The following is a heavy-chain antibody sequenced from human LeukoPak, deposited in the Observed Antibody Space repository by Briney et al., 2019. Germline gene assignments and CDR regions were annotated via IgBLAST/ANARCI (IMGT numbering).Heavy chain of an antibody. CDR3: ARHRPSGYYYDSSGYDDAFDI. D-gene: IGHD3-22*01. Sequence: SETLSLTCAVSGYSISSGYYWGWIRQPPGKGLEWIGSIYHSGSTYYNPPLKSRVTISVDTSKNQFSLKLSSVTAADTAVYYCARHRPSGYYYDSSGYDDAFDIWGQGTMVTVSS. V-gene: IGHV4-38-2*01. J-gene: IGHJ3*02. CDR1: GYSISSGYY. CDR2: IYHSGST.